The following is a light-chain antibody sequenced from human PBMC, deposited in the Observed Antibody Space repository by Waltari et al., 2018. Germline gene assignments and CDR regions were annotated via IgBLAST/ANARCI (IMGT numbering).Light chain of an antibody. CDR2: GAS. CDR1: QTINSN. J-gene: IGKJ2*01. V-gene: IGKV3-15*01. Sequence: EIVLTQSPATLSVYPGERATLSCRASQTINSNLAWYQPPPGQAPRLLVHGASTRAIGIPARFSGSGSGTEFTLTITSLQSEDFAVYFCQQYHKWPPYTFGQGTKLDI. CDR3: QQYHKWPPYT.